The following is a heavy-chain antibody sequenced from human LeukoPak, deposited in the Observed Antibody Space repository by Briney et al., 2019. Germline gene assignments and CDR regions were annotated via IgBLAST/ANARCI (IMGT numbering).Heavy chain of an antibody. Sequence: PGGSLRLSCAASGFTFSSDAMIWVRQAPGKGLEWVSNISGGGGDTYYGDSVKGRFTISRDNSKTTLYLQMNSLRAEDTAVYWCVKTTTGYFSDGFDIWGQGTMVTVSS. J-gene: IGHJ3*02. CDR3: VKTTTGYFSDGFDI. CDR2: ISGGGGDT. CDR1: GFTFSSDA. D-gene: IGHD3-9*01. V-gene: IGHV3-23*01.